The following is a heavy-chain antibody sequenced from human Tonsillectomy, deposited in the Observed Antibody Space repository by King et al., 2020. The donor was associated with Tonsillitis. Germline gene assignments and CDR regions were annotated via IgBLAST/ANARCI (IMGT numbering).Heavy chain of an antibody. CDR2: ITGNSGRI. Sequence: VQLVEFGGGLVQPGRSLRLSCAASGFRFENYVMHWVRQVPGKGLEWVSAITGNSGRIEYADSVKGRFTISRDNTRDSMYLQMNRLRADDTAFYYCAKATGAGRYFSYFDYWGQGILVTVSS. CDR3: AKATGAGRYFSYFDY. J-gene: IGHJ4*02. D-gene: IGHD2/OR15-2a*01. CDR1: GFRFENYV. V-gene: IGHV3-9*01.